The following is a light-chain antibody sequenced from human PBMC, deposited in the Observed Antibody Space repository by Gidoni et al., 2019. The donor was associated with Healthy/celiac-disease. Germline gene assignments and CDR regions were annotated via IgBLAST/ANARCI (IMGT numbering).Light chain of an antibody. CDR3: QQYYSTSPT. J-gene: IGKJ4*01. CDR1: QSVLYSSNNKNY. V-gene: IGKV4-1*01. CDR2: WAS. Sequence: DIVMTQSPASLAVSLGERATINCKSSQSVLYSSNNKNYLAWYQQKPGQPPKLLIYWASTRESGVPDQFSGSGSGTDFTLTIRSLQAEDVAVYYCQQYYSTSPTFGGGTKVEIK.